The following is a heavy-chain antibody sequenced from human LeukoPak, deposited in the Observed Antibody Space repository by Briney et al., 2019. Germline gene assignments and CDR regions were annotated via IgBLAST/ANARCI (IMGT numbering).Heavy chain of an antibody. CDR2: IYYSGST. V-gene: IGHV4-30-4*01. CDR1: GGSISSGDYY. Sequence: SETLSLTCTVSGGSISSGDYYWNWIRQPPGKGLEWIGYIYYSGSTYYNPSLKSRVTISVDTSKNQFSLKLSSVTAADTAVYYCARGARLRLGELSLLDYFDYWGQGTLVTVSS. D-gene: IGHD3-16*02. CDR3: ARGARLRLGELSLLDYFDY. J-gene: IGHJ4*02.